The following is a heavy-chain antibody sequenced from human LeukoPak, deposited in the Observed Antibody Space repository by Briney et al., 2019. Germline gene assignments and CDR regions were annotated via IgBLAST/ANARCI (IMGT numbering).Heavy chain of an antibody. V-gene: IGHV3-23*01. CDR1: GFTFSSYA. Sequence: GGSLRLSCAASGFTFSSYAMSWVRQAPGKGLEWVSVISGSGGSTYYADSVKGRFTISRDNSKNTLYLQVNSLRAEDTAVYYCAKDPDTAMVPHFDYWGQGTLVTVSS. D-gene: IGHD5-18*01. CDR2: ISGSGGST. CDR3: AKDPDTAMVPHFDY. J-gene: IGHJ4*02.